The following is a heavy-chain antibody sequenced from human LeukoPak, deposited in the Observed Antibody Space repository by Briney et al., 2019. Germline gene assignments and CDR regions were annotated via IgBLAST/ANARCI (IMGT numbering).Heavy chain of an antibody. Sequence: AGSLRLSCAASGFTFSSYSMNWVRQAPGKGLEWVSSISSSSSYIYYADSVKGRFTISRDNAKNSLYLQMNSLRAEDTAVYYCARDRGAATGIRKGYYYGMDVWGQGTTVTVSS. CDR1: GFTFSSYS. CDR2: ISSSSSYI. J-gene: IGHJ6*02. V-gene: IGHV3-21*01. CDR3: ARDRGAATGIRKGYYYGMDV. D-gene: IGHD2-15*01.